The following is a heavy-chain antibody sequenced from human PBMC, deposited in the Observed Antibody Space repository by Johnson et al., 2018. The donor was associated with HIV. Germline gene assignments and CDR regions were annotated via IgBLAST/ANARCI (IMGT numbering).Heavy chain of an antibody. CDR2: ISGSGGST. CDR1: GLIFSRSW. Sequence: VQLVESGGGLVQPGGSLRLSCAASGLIFSRSWIHWVRQAPGKGLEWVSAISGSGGSTYYADSVTGRFTISRDNSKNTLYLQRNSLRAEDTAVNYCARDYRGANAFDIWGQGTMVTVSS. CDR3: ARDYRGANAFDI. V-gene: IGHV3-23*04. D-gene: IGHD3-16*01. J-gene: IGHJ3*02.